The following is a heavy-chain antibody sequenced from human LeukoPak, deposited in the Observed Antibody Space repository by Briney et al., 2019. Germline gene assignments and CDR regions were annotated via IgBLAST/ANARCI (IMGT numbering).Heavy chain of an antibody. V-gene: IGHV4-39*01. CDR2: IYYSGST. CDR1: GGSISSSSYY. CDR3: ARGDIVVVPADY. D-gene: IGHD2-2*01. J-gene: IGHJ4*02. Sequence: SETLSLTCTVSGGSISSSSYYWGWVRQPPGKGLEWIGSIYYSGSTYYNPSLKSRVTISVDTSKNQFSLKLSSVTAADTAVYYCARGDIVVVPADYWGQGTLVTVSS.